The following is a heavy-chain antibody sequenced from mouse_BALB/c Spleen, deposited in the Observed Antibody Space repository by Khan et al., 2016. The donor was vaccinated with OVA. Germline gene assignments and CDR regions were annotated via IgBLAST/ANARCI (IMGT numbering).Heavy chain of an antibody. V-gene: IGHV3-1*02. Sequence: EVQLQESGPDLVKPSQSLSLTCTVTGYSITSSYSWHWIRQFPGNKLEWMGYIYYSGSTNNNPYLKSRISITRDTSKNQFFLQLNSVTTEDTATYYCARDGYYFDYWGQGTTLTVSS. J-gene: IGHJ2*01. CDR2: IYYSGST. D-gene: IGHD2-3*01. CDR1: GYSITSSYS. CDR3: ARDGYYFDY.